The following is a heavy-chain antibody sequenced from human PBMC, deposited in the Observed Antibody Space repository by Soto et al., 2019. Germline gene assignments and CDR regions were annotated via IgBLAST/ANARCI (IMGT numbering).Heavy chain of an antibody. CDR2: IYTRGST. J-gene: IGHJ6*02. CDR3: ERDGVILTKFGGVTPRGNGMDV. Sequence: QVQLQESGPGLVKPSETLSLTCTVSGGSINNNFWNWIRQPAGKGLEWIGRIYTRGSTDCNPSLKSRVPLSVDTSKNQFSLKLSSVTAADTAVYYCERDGVILTKFGGVTPRGNGMDVWGQGTTVTVSS. V-gene: IGHV4-4*07. CDR1: GGSINNNF. D-gene: IGHD3-16*01.